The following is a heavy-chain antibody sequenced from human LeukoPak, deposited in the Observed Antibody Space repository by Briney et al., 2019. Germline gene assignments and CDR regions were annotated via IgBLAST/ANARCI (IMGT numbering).Heavy chain of an antibody. Sequence: GGSLRLSCAASGFTFSSYAMSWVRQAPGKGLEWVSAISGGADSTYYADSVKGRFTISRDNSKNTLYLQLNSLRAEDTAVYYCASHTFSGWYQFDYWGQGTLVTVSS. J-gene: IGHJ4*02. CDR3: ASHTFSGWYQFDY. V-gene: IGHV3-23*01. CDR2: ISGGADST. D-gene: IGHD6-19*01. CDR1: GFTFSSYA.